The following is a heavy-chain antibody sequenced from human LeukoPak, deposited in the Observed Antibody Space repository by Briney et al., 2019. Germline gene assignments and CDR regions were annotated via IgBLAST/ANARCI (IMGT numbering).Heavy chain of an antibody. D-gene: IGHD4-17*01. CDR3: ARESDGDYVSLDY. CDR2: IYYSGST. CDR1: GGSFSGYY. Sequence: PSETLSLTCAVYGGSFSGYYWSWIRQPPGKGLEWIGYIYYSGSTYYNPSLKSRVTISVDTSKNQFSLKLSSVTAADTAVYYCARESDGDYVSLDYWGQGTLVTVSS. J-gene: IGHJ4*02. V-gene: IGHV4-34*09.